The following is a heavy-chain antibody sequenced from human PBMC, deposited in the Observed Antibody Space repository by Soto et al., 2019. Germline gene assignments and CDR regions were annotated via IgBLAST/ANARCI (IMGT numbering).Heavy chain of an antibody. CDR2: MNPINGAT. CDR1: GYDFTAYD. V-gene: IGHV1-8*02. CDR3: GRGPSSPATAGDTPYYYAMDV. Sequence: ASVKVSCKASGYDFTAYDINWVRQASGQGLEWMGWMNPINGATGTARRFQGRVSLSRNTATGTAYLELTSLRSDDTAVYYCGRGPSSPATAGDTPYYYAMDVWGQGTTVTVSS. J-gene: IGHJ6*01. D-gene: IGHD2-21*02.